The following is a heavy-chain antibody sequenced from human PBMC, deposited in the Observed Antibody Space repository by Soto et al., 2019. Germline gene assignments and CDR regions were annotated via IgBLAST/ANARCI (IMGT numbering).Heavy chain of an antibody. D-gene: IGHD3-10*01. Sequence: GGSLRLSCAAAGFTFSSYAMSWVRQAPGKGLEWVSVMSGDGGSKYYADSVRGRFTISRDNSKNTLYLQMNSLRAEDTAVYYGAKDLVVRGITWYTDVWGKGTTVTVSS. V-gene: IGHV3-23*01. CDR3: AKDLVVRGITWYTDV. CDR1: GFTFSSYA. J-gene: IGHJ6*03. CDR2: MSGDGGSK.